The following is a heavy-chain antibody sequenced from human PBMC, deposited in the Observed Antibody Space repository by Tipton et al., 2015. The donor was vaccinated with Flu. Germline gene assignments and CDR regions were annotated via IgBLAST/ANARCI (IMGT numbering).Heavy chain of an antibody. D-gene: IGHD3-16*02. J-gene: IGHJ6*02. CDR3: ARVAYRDEGMDV. V-gene: IGHV3-7*01. CDR1: GFNFGFYW. Sequence: GSLRLSCAASGFNFGFYWMAWIRQAPGKGLEWVANMKEDGSQIKYADSVKGRFTISRDNGKNSLYLQMSGLRVEDTALYYCARVAYRDEGMDVWGQGTTVTVSS. CDR2: MKEDGSQI.